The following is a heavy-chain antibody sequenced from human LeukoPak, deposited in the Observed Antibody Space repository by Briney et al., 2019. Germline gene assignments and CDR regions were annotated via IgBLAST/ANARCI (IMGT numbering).Heavy chain of an antibody. D-gene: IGHD6-13*01. CDR2: IKQDGSEK. CDR1: GFTFSSYW. V-gene: IGHV3-7*01. Sequence: GGSLRLSCAASGFTFSSYWMSWVRQAPGKGLEWVANIKQDGSEKYYVDSVKGRFTVSRDNAKNSLYLQMNSLRVEDTAMYYCAKVAASGISPTDYWGQGTLVTVSA. J-gene: IGHJ4*02. CDR3: AKVAASGISPTDY.